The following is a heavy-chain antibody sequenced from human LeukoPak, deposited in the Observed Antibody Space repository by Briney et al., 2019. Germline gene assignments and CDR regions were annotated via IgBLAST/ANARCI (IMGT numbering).Heavy chain of an antibody. CDR3: AKIYCTSTDCYYDY. CDR2: IKQDGSAK. D-gene: IGHD2-2*01. Sequence: GGSLRLSCAASGFTFSSYWMSWVRQAPGKGLEWVANIKQDGSAKYYMDSVKERFTISRDSAKNSLYLQMNSPRAEDTAVYYCAKIYCTSTDCYYDYWGQGTLVTVSS. V-gene: IGHV3-7*01. J-gene: IGHJ4*02. CDR1: GFTFSSYW.